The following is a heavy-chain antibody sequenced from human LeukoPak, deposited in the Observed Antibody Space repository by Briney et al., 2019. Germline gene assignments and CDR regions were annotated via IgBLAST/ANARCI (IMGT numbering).Heavy chain of an antibody. CDR1: GYTLTELS. V-gene: IGHV1-2*02. Sequence: GASVKVSCKVSGYTLTELSMHWVRQAPEPGLEWMGGFNPNSGGTNYAQKLQGRVTMTTDTSTSTAYMELRSLRSDDAAVYYCARVRTLRFLEWFPNDYWGQGTLVTVSS. CDR2: FNPNSGGT. CDR3: ARVRTLRFLEWFPNDY. D-gene: IGHD3-3*01. J-gene: IGHJ4*02.